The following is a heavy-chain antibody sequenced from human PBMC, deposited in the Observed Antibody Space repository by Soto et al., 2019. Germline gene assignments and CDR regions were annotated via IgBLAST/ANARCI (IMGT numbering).Heavy chain of an antibody. CDR1: GFTFSSYA. Sequence: EVQLLESGGGLVQPGGSLRLSCAASGFTFSSYAMSWVRQAPGKGLEWVSAISGSGGSTYYADSVKGRFTISRDNSKNTLYLQKNSLRAEDTAVYYCAKDQVLGIPGGYDAFDIWGQGTMVTVSS. V-gene: IGHV3-23*01. J-gene: IGHJ3*02. CDR3: AKDQVLGIPGGYDAFDI. D-gene: IGHD7-27*01. CDR2: ISGSGGST.